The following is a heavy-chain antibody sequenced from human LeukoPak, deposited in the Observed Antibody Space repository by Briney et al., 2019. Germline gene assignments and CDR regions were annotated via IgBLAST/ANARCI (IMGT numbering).Heavy chain of an antibody. CDR3: ARDRAHYYDSSGYHGAFDI. V-gene: IGHV4-4*07. CDR1: GGSISSYY. CDR2: IYTSGST. J-gene: IGHJ3*02. D-gene: IGHD3-22*01. Sequence: SETLSLTCTVSGGSISSYYWSWIRQPAGKGLEWIGRIYTSGSTNYNPSLKSRVTMPVDTSKNQFSLKLSSVTAADTAVYYCARDRAHYYDSSGYHGAFDIWGQGTMVTVSS.